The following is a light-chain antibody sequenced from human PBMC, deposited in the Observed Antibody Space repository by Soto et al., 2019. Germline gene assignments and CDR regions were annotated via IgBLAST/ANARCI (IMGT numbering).Light chain of an antibody. V-gene: IGKV1-39*01. J-gene: IGKJ1*01. CDR1: QGISTY. Sequence: PSPLSSSVRDIATITCRASQGISTYLNWYQQKPGKAPKLLIYAASSLQSGVPSRFSGSGSETDFTLTISSLQPEDFATYYCQQSYSTPWTFGQGTKVDIK. CDR2: AAS. CDR3: QQSYSTPWT.